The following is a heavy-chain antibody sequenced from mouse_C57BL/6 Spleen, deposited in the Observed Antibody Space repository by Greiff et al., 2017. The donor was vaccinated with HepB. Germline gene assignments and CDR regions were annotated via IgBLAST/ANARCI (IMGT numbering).Heavy chain of an antibody. CDR3: ARNYDGYFYAMDY. D-gene: IGHD2-3*01. CDR1: GFHIKNTY. CDR2: IDPANGNT. V-gene: IGHV14-3*01. Sequence: EVQLQQTVAELVRPGASVKLSCTASGFHIKNTYLHWVKQRPEQGLEWIGRIDPANGNTKYAPKFQGKATITADTSSNTAYLQLSSLTSEDTAIYYGARNYDGYFYAMDYWGQGTSGTVSS. J-gene: IGHJ4*01.